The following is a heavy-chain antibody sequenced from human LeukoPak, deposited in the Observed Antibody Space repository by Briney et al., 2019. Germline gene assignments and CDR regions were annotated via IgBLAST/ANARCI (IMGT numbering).Heavy chain of an antibody. Sequence: GGSLRLSCAASGFTFSSYAMNWVRQAPGKGLEWVSGIIDDGGTTYYAYSVKGRFTVSRDNSKNTLYLQINSVRADATAEYYCAKDLSRPYYYFDYWGQGTLVAVSS. J-gene: IGHJ4*02. CDR1: GFTFSSYA. D-gene: IGHD6-6*01. CDR3: AKDLSRPYYYFDY. CDR2: IIDDGGTT. V-gene: IGHV3-23*01.